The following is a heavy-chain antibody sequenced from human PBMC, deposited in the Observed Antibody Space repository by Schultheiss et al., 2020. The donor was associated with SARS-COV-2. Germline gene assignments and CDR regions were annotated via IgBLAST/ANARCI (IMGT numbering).Heavy chain of an antibody. J-gene: IGHJ4*02. CDR3: AKEYYDYIWGSYRYPYFDY. V-gene: IGHV3-23*01. CDR1: GFTFDDYA. CDR2: ISGSGGST. D-gene: IGHD3-16*02. Sequence: GGSLRLSCAASGFTFDDYAMHWVRQAPGKGLEWVSAISGSGGSTYYADSVKGRFTISRDNSKNTLYLQMNSLRAEDTAVYYCAKEYYDYIWGSYRYPYFDYWGQGTLVTVSS.